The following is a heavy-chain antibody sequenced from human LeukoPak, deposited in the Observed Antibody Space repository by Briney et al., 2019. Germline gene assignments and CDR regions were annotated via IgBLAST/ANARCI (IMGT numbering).Heavy chain of an antibody. CDR3: ARDLYLMLGLFDI. CDR2: IYYSGST. J-gene: IGHJ3*02. V-gene: IGHV4-39*07. D-gene: IGHD3-16*01. Sequence: SETLSLTCSVPDGSISSGSYYWGWIRQPPGKGLEWIGSIYYSGSTYYNPSLKSRVTISVDTSKKQFSLKVTSVTAADTAVYYCARDLYLMLGLFDIWGQGTMVTVSS. CDR1: DGSISSGSYY.